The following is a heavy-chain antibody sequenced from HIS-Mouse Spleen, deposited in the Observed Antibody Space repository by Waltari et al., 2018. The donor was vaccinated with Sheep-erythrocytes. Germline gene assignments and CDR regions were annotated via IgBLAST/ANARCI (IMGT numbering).Heavy chain of an antibody. CDR1: GFSFDDYA. CDR3: AKDISRNIVVVPAAVGDY. Sequence: CAASGFSFDDYAMHWVRQAQGNGLEGVSGISWNSGSIGYADSVKGRFTISRDNANNSLYLQMNSLRAEDTALYYCAKDISRNIVVVPAAVGDYWGQGTLVTVSS. D-gene: IGHD2-2*01. J-gene: IGHJ4*02. V-gene: IGHV3-9*01. CDR2: ISWNSGSI.